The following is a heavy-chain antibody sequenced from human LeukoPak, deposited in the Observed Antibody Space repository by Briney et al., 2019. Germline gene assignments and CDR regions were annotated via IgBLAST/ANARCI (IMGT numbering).Heavy chain of an antibody. CDR2: INPSGGST. D-gene: IGHD5-18*01. J-gene: IGHJ5*02. Sequence: GASVKVSCKASGYTFTSYYMHWVRQAPGQGLEWMGIINPSGGSTSYAQKFQGRVTMTRNTSISTAYMELSSLRSEDTAVYYCARGSRMQLWLGRAYNWFDPWGQGTLVTVSS. V-gene: IGHV1-46*01. CDR3: ARGSRMQLWLGRAYNWFDP. CDR1: GYTFTSYY.